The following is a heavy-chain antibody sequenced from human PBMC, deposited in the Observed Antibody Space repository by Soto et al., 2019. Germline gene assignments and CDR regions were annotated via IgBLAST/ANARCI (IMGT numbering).Heavy chain of an antibody. Sequence: QVQLQQWGAGLLKPSETLSLTCAVYGASFSGYYWSWIRQPPWKGLEWIGEINHNGSPNYNPSLKTRVTISVDTSKNQFSLKLSSVTAADTAVYYCARGQWDLRFDPWGQGTLVTVSS. CDR2: INHNGSP. CDR3: ARGQWDLRFDP. J-gene: IGHJ5*02. CDR1: GASFSGYY. V-gene: IGHV4-34*01. D-gene: IGHD1-26*01.